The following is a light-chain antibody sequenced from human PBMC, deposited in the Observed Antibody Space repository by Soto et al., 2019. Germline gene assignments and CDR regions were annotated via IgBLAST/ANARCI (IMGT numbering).Light chain of an antibody. J-gene: IGKJ5*01. CDR1: QSVNSY. V-gene: IGKV3-11*01. Sequence: DIVLTQSPATLSLSPGERATLSCRASQSVNSYLAWYQQKPGQAPRLLIYDAFNRATGIPARFSGSGSGTDFTLTISSLEPKDFAVYYCQHRANWPITFGQGTRLEIK. CDR3: QHRANWPIT. CDR2: DAF.